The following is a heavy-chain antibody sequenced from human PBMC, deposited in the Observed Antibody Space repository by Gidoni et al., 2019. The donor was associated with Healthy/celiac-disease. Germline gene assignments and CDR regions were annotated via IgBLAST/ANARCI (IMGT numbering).Heavy chain of an antibody. CDR1: GGSISSSNW. J-gene: IGHJ4*02. CDR2: IYHSGST. V-gene: IGHV4-4*02. Sequence: QVQLQESGPGLVKPSGTLSLTCAVSGGSISSSNWWSWVRQPPGKGLEWIGEIYHSGSTNYNPSLKSRVTISVDKSKNQFSLKLSSVTAADTAVYYCARRRLGLYDSSGYHFDYWGQGTLVTVSS. D-gene: IGHD3-22*01. CDR3: ARRRLGLYDSSGYHFDY.